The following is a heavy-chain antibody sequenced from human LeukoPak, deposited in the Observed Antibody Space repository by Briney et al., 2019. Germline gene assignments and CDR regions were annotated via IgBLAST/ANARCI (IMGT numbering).Heavy chain of an antibody. V-gene: IGHV1-18*01. CDR2: ISAYNGNT. Sequence: ASVKVSCKASGYTFTSYGISWVRQAPGQGLEWMGWISAYNGNTNYAQKLQGRVTMTTDTSTSTAYMELRSLRSDDTAVYYCVRDRSGGYYYDSSGYYPVDYWGQGTLVTVSS. CDR1: GYTFTSYG. J-gene: IGHJ4*02. D-gene: IGHD3-22*01. CDR3: VRDRSGGYYYDSSGYYPVDY.